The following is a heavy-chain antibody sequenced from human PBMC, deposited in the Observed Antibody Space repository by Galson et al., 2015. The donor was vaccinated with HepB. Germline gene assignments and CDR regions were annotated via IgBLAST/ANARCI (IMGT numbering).Heavy chain of an antibody. CDR3: ARDQKDIVVVPAAISGGPPGGMDV. CDR2: IWYDGSNK. V-gene: IGHV3-33*01. CDR1: GFTFSSYG. Sequence: SLRLSCAASGFTFSSYGMHWVRQAPGKGLEWVAVIWYDGSNKYYADSVKGRFTISRDNSKNTLYLQMNSLRAEDTAVYYCARDQKDIVVVPAAISGGPPGGMDVWGKGTTVTVSS. J-gene: IGHJ6*04. D-gene: IGHD2-2*01.